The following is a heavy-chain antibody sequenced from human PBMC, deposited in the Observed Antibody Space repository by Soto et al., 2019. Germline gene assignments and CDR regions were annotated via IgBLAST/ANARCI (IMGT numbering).Heavy chain of an antibody. D-gene: IGHD3-22*01. J-gene: IGHJ6*02. V-gene: IGHV1-18*01. CDR2: ISAYNGNT. CDR3: ARVRKVVVINYYYSDMDV. CDR1: GYTFTSYG. Sequence: ASVKVSCKASGYTFTSYGISWVRQAPGQGLEWMGWISAYNGNTNYAQKLQGRVTMTRDTSTSTAYMELRSLRSDDTAVYFCARVRKVVVINYYYSDMDVWGQGTTVTVSS.